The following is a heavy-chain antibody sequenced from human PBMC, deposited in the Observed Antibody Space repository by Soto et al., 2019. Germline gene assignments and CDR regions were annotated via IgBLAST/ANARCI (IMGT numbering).Heavy chain of an antibody. V-gene: IGHV3-48*01. J-gene: IGHJ4*02. Sequence: PGGSLRLACAASGFTFSSYSMNCVRQAPGKGLEWVSYISSSSSTIYYADSVKGRFTISRDNAKNSLYLQMNSLRAEDTAVYYCARDKYSSGWYTFEYWGQGTLVTVSS. CDR1: GFTFSSYS. CDR2: ISSSSSTI. D-gene: IGHD6-19*01. CDR3: ARDKYSSGWYTFEY.